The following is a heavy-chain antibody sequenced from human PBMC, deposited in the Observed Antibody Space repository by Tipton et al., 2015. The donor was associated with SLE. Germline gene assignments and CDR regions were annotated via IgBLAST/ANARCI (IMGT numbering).Heavy chain of an antibody. Sequence: TLSLTCTVSGVSIIRGGHYWTWIRQVPGKGLEWIGSIYYSGSTYYNPSLQSRVAISVDFSTNQFSLKLNSVTAADTAVYYCARPGEAYSWDAFDIWGQGTMVTVSS. V-gene: IGHV4-31*03. J-gene: IGHJ3*02. CDR3: ARPGEAYSWDAFDI. D-gene: IGHD2-21*01. CDR1: GVSIIRGGHY. CDR2: IYYSGST.